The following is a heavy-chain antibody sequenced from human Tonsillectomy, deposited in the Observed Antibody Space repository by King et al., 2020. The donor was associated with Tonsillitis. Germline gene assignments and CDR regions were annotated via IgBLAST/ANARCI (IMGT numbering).Heavy chain of an antibody. J-gene: IGHJ4*02. D-gene: IGHD3-22*01. CDR3: ARGAGLDASDSSGYYYGWSFDY. CDR1: GYTFTGYY. CDR2: INPNSGGT. V-gene: IGHV1-2*02. Sequence: QLVQSGAEVKKPGASVKVSCKASGYTFTGYYMHWVRQAPGQGLEWMGWINPNSGGTNYAQKFQGRVTMTRDTSISTAYMELSRLRSDDTAVYYCARGAGLDASDSSGYYYGWSFDYWGQGTLVTVSS.